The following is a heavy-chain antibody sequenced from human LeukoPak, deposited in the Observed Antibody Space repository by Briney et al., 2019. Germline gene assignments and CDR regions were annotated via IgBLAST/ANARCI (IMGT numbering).Heavy chain of an antibody. CDR2: IIPIFGTA. J-gene: IGHJ4*02. D-gene: IGHD4-17*01. CDR1: GGTFSSYA. V-gene: IGHV1-69*06. Sequence: SVKVSCKASGGTFSSYAISWVRQAPGQGLEWMGGIIPIFGTANYAQKFQGRVTITADKSTSTAYMELSSLRSEDTAVYYCARAYDYGDYVGCYFDYWGQGTLVTVSS. CDR3: ARAYDYGDYVGCYFDY.